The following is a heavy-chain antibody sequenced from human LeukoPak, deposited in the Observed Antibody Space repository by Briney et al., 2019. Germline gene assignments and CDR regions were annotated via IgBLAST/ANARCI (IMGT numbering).Heavy chain of an antibody. CDR2: ITGSGGST. CDR1: GFAFSSYA. V-gene: IGHV3-23*01. Sequence: GGSLRLSCAASGFAFSSYAMSWVRQAPGKGLEWVSSITGSGGSTYYADSVKGRFTISRDNSKNTPYLQMNSLRAEDTAVYYCAKEGRHYYDSSGQPSDAFDIWGQGTMVTVSS. D-gene: IGHD3-22*01. J-gene: IGHJ3*02. CDR3: AKEGRHYYDSSGQPSDAFDI.